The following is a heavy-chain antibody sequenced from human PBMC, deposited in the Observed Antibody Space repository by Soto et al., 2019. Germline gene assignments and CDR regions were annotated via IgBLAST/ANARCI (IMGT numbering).Heavy chain of an antibody. Sequence: ASVKVSCKASGYTFPTYYIHWVRQAPGQGLEWMGIINPSGGSTTYAQKFQGRVTMTRDTSTSTVYMELSSLRPEDTAVYYCARDRGGYYDAFDIWGQGTMVTIS. CDR2: INPSGGST. J-gene: IGHJ3*02. CDR1: GYTFPTYY. D-gene: IGHD3-10*01. V-gene: IGHV1-46*01. CDR3: ARDRGGYYDAFDI.